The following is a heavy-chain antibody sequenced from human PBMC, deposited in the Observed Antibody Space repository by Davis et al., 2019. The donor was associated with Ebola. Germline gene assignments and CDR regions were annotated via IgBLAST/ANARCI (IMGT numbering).Heavy chain of an antibody. CDR3: ARDSDDYSFDY. D-gene: IGHD4-11*01. J-gene: IGHJ4*02. CDR1: GFTFSGYA. CDR2: VRSHGSDD. Sequence: GGSLRLSCAASGFTFSGYAMHWVRQAPGRGLEWVAFVRSHGSDDHYADSVKGRFTISRDNSKNTLYLQMNSLRPEDTAVYYCARDSDDYSFDYWGQGTLVTVSS. V-gene: IGHV3-30*02.